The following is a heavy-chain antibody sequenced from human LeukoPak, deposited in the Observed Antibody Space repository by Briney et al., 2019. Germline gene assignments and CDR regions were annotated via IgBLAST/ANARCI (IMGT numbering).Heavy chain of an antibody. CDR1: GFTFSSYN. Sequence: GGSLRLSCAASGFTFSSYNMNWVRQAPGKGLEWVSSISSRSNYIYLADSLKGRFTISRDDAKNSLYLQMNSLRAEDTAMYYCARDRAVYSDSRGYYPDAFDIWGQGTMVTVSS. D-gene: IGHD3-22*01. J-gene: IGHJ3*02. CDR3: ARDRAVYSDSRGYYPDAFDI. CDR2: ISSRSNYI. V-gene: IGHV3-21*01.